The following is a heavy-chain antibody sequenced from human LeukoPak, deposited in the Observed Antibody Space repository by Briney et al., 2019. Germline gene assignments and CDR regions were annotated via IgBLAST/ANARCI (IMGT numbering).Heavy chain of an antibody. V-gene: IGHV4-38-2*02. D-gene: IGHD3-10*01. J-gene: IGHJ6*03. Sequence: SETLSLTCTVSGYSISSGYYWGWIRQPPGKGLEWIGSIYHSGSTYYNPSLKSRVTISVDTSKNQLSLKLSSVTAADTAVYYCARGGRSRGSMSFYYMDVWGKGATVTVSS. CDR3: ARGGRSRGSMSFYYMDV. CDR1: GYSISSGYY. CDR2: IYHSGST.